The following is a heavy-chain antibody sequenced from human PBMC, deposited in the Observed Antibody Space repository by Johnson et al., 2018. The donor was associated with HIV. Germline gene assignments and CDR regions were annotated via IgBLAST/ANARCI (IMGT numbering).Heavy chain of an antibody. CDR3: AKSGFSGSYQGAYEI. J-gene: IGHJ3*02. CDR2: ISYDGSNK. V-gene: IGHV3-30*18. CDR1: GFTFSSYG. D-gene: IGHD1-26*01. Sequence: QVQLVESGGGVVQPGRSLRLSCAVSGFTFSSYGMHWVRRAPGKGLEWVAVISYDGSNKYYADSVKGRFTISRDNSKNTLYLQMNSLRAEDTAVYYCAKSGFSGSYQGAYEIWGQGTMVTVSS.